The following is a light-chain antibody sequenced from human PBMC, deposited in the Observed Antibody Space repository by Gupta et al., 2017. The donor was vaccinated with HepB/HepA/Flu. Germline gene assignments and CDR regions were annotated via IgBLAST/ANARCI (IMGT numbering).Light chain of an antibody. CDR3: VQSLQTPT. V-gene: IGKV2-28*01. CDR2: LAY. CDR1: QSLRHSNGYTY. Sequence: DIVMTQSRLSLPVTPGEPAFISCRSSQSLRHSNGYTYLDWYLQKPGQSPQLLIYLAYNRASGVPDRFGGSGSGTDFTLKITRVEAEDVGVYYCVQSLQTPTFGPGTKVDI. J-gene: IGKJ3*01.